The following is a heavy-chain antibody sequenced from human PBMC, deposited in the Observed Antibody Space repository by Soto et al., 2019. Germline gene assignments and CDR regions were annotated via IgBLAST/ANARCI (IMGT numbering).Heavy chain of an antibody. V-gene: IGHV3-11*06. CDR3: ARDKSTWDY. Sequence: GGSLRLSCAASGFTLSDYYMSWIRQAPGKGLEWVSYISSSSSYTKYADSVKGRFTISRDDAKNSLYLQMYSLRAEDTAVYYCARDKSTWDYWGQGTLVTVSS. J-gene: IGHJ4*02. CDR1: GFTLSDYY. CDR2: ISSSSSYT.